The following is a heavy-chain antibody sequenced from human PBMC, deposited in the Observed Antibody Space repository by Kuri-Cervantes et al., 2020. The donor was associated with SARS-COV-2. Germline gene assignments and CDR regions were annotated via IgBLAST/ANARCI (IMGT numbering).Heavy chain of an antibody. CDR1: GFTFSSYW. D-gene: IGHD3-22*01. CDR3: ARRQYYYDSSGSARVY. J-gene: IGHJ4*02. Sequence: GESLKISCAASGFTFSSYWMSWVRQAPGKGLEWVANIKQDGSEKYYVDSVKGRFTISRDNAKNSLYLQMNSLRAEDTAVYYCARRQYYYDSSGSARVYWGQGTLVTVSS. V-gene: IGHV3-7*01. CDR2: IKQDGSEK.